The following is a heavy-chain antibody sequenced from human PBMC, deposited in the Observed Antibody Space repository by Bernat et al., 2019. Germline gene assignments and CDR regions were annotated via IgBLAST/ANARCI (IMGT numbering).Heavy chain of an antibody. CDR1: GGSISSSSYY. J-gene: IGHJ4*02. D-gene: IGHD6-13*01. CDR2: IYYSGST. CDR3: ARTRAPYSHKLYYFDY. Sequence: QLQLQESGPGLVKPSETLSLTCTVSGGSISSSSYYWGWIRQPPGKGLEWIGSIYYSGSTYYNPSLKSRVTISVDTSKNQFSLKLSSVTAADTAVYYCARTRAPYSHKLYYFDYWGQGTLVTVSS. V-gene: IGHV4-39*01.